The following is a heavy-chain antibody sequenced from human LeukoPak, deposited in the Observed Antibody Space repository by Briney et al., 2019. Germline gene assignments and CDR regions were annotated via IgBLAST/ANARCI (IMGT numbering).Heavy chain of an antibody. CDR1: GFTFSDYW. Sequence: GGSLRLSCAVSGFTFSDYWMSWVRQAPGKGLEWVAHIKQDGSQEQYVGSVKGRFTISRDNAKNSLYLQMNGLRADDTAVYYCARGQTTFEFWGQGALVTVSS. CDR3: ARGQTTFEF. D-gene: IGHD2/OR15-2a*01. CDR2: IKQDGSQE. V-gene: IGHV3-7*01. J-gene: IGHJ4*02.